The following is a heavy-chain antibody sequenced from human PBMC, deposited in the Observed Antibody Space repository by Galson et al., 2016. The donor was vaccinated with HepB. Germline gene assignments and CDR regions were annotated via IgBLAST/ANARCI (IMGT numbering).Heavy chain of an antibody. J-gene: IGHJ4*02. CDR1: GDSISSGGSH. CDR2: IYYSGST. CDR3: ARVGHLDFWSGYYVPPFDY. D-gene: IGHD3-3*01. V-gene: IGHV4-31*03. Sequence: TLSLTCIVSGDSISSGGSHWIWIRQHPGKGLEWIGFIYYSGSTYYNPSLKGRVTISVDTSKNQFSLKLSSVTVADTAVYYCARVGHLDFWSGYYVPPFDYWGQGTLVTVSS.